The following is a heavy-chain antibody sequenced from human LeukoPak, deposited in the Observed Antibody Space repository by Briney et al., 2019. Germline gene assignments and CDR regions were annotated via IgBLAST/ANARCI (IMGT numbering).Heavy chain of an antibody. J-gene: IGHJ6*02. CDR2: IYYSGST. D-gene: IGHD1-26*01. CDR3: ARVKGDPPYYYYGMDV. Sequence: SETLSLTRTVSGGSISSYYWSWIRQPPGKGLEWIGYIYYSGSTNYNPSLKSRVTISVDTSKSQFSLKLSSVTAADTAVYYCARVKGDPPYYYYGMDVWGQGTTVTVSS. CDR1: GGSISSYY. V-gene: IGHV4-59*01.